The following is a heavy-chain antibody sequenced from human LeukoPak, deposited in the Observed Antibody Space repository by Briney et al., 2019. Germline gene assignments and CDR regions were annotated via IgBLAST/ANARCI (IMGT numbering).Heavy chain of an antibody. CDR3: ARLRYTGTSQYYFDS. CDR1: GDSVSSFY. V-gene: IGHV4-4*07. Sequence: PSETLSLTCAVSGDSVSSFYWSWVRQSAGKGLEWSGRIYSKGTTKYNLSLKSRVTISLDQSMNQFSLYLSSVTAADTAVYYCARLRYTGTSQYYFDSWGQGFLVTVSS. J-gene: IGHJ4*02. CDR2: IYSKGTT. D-gene: IGHD1-26*01.